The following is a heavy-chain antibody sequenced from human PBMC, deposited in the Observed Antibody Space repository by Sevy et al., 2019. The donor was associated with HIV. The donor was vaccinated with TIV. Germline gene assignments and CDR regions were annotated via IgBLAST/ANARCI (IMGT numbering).Heavy chain of an antibody. CDR1: GFTFSSYA. CDR3: AREVSDAFDI. D-gene: IGHD2-8*01. Sequence: GGSLRLSCAASGFTFSSYAMHRVRQAPSKGLEWVAVISYDGSNKYYADSVKGRFTISRDNSKNTLYLQMNSLRAEDTAVYYCAREVSDAFDIWGQGTMVTVSS. CDR2: ISYDGSNK. J-gene: IGHJ3*02. V-gene: IGHV3-30-3*01.